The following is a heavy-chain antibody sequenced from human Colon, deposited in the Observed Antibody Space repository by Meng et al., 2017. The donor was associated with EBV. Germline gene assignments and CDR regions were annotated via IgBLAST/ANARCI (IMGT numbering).Heavy chain of an antibody. J-gene: IGHJ4*02. CDR2: IHHSGSA. Sequence: QVQRQEAGPGLVEPSQILSLTCTGSGGSMSSGNYYWSWIRQPPGKGLEWIGYIHHSGSAYYNPSLKSRVSISVDTSKNQFSLNLNSMTAADTAVYYCASFDHIPRRNYFDYWGQGTLVTVSS. CDR1: GGSMSSGNYY. V-gene: IGHV4-30-4*01. CDR3: ASFDHIPRRNYFDY. D-gene: IGHD2-21*01.